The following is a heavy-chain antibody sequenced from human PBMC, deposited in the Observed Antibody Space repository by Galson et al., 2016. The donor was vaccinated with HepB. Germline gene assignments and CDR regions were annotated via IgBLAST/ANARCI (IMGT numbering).Heavy chain of an antibody. CDR3: GASRDGYIDH. J-gene: IGHJ4*01. Sequence: SLRLSCAASGFTGFTFSSYWMHWVRQAPGKGLVWVSRISLDGSVTIYGDSVKGRFSPSRDNAKNTLFLQMNSLRAEDTAVYYCGASRDGYIDHWGQGALVTISS. V-gene: IGHV3-74*01. CDR2: ISLDGSVT. CDR1: GFTGFTFSSYW. D-gene: IGHD5-24*01.